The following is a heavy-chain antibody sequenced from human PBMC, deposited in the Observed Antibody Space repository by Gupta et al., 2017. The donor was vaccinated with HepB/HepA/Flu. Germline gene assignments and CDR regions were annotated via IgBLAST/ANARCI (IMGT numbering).Heavy chain of an antibody. J-gene: IGHJ3*01. CDR1: GYSVPSQW. CDR3: VRSVRSGDRDAFDV. CDR2: IYPGDSDA. D-gene: IGHD7-27*01. V-gene: IGHV5-51*03. Sequence: EVQLVQSGSELKQPGESLKISCKASGYSVPSQWIGWVRQKPGQGLEWMGIIYPGDSDARYSPSFQGQVTVSADKSITTAYLQWGSLKASDTAMYYCVRSVRSGDRDAFDVWGQGTMVTVSS.